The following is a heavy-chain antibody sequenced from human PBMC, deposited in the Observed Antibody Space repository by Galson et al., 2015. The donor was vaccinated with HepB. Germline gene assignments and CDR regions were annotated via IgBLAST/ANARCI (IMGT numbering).Heavy chain of an antibody. Sequence: SVKVSCKASGYTFTGYYMHWVRQAPGQGLEWMGWINPNSGGTNYAQKFQGRVTMTRDTSNSTAYMELSRLRSDDTAVYYCARVDRSSGAYDYWGQGTLVTVSS. CDR1: GYTFTGYY. V-gene: IGHV1-2*02. J-gene: IGHJ4*02. CDR2: INPNSGGT. CDR3: ARVDRSSGAYDY. D-gene: IGHD6-6*01.